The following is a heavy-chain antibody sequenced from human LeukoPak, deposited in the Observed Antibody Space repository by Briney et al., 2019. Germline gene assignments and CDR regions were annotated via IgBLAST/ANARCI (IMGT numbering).Heavy chain of an antibody. Sequence: PSETLSLTCTVSGGSISSHYWSWIRQPPGKGLEWIGYIYYSGSTNYNPSLKSRVTISVDTSKNQFSLKLSSVTAADTAVYYCARGWVEYSSSWYDLDYWGQGTLVTVSS. CDR1: GGSISSHY. CDR3: ARGWVEYSSSWYDLDY. J-gene: IGHJ4*02. D-gene: IGHD6-13*01. CDR2: IYYSGST. V-gene: IGHV4-59*11.